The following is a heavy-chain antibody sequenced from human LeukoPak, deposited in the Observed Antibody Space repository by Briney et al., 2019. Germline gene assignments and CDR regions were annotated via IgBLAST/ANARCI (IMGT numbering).Heavy chain of an antibody. Sequence: GASVKVSCKASGGTFSSYAISWVRQAPGQGLEWMGGIIPIFGTANYAQKFQGRVTITADGSTSTAYMELSSLRSEDTAVYYCARDAPEEGIDYWGQGTLVTVSS. CDR1: GGTFSSYA. J-gene: IGHJ4*02. CDR2: IIPIFGTA. D-gene: IGHD1-14*01. V-gene: IGHV1-69*13. CDR3: ARDAPEEGIDY.